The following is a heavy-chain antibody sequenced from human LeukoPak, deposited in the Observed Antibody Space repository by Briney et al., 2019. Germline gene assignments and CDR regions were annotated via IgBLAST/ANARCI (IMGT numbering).Heavy chain of an antibody. CDR1: GGSISSHY. CDR3: ARGGDSSSWYYWFDP. Sequence: PSETLSLTCTVSGGSISSHYWSWIRQPPGKGLEWIGYIYYSGSTNYNPSLKSRVTISVDTSKNQFSLKLSSVTAADTAVYYCARGGDSSSWYYWFDPWGQGTLVTVSS. D-gene: IGHD6-13*01. V-gene: IGHV4-59*11. J-gene: IGHJ5*02. CDR2: IYYSGST.